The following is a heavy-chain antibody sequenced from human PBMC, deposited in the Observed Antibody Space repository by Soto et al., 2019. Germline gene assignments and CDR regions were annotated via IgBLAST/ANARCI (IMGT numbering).Heavy chain of an antibody. D-gene: IGHD1-26*01. V-gene: IGHV3-33*01. Sequence: QVQLVESGGGVVQPGRSLRLSCAASGFTFSSYGMHWVRQAPGKGLEWVAVIWYDGSNKYYADSVKGRFTISRDNSKNTLYLRMNSLRAEDTAVYYCARDEVGATTGNWGQGTLVTVSS. CDR3: ARDEVGATTGN. CDR1: GFTFSSYG. J-gene: IGHJ4*02. CDR2: IWYDGSNK.